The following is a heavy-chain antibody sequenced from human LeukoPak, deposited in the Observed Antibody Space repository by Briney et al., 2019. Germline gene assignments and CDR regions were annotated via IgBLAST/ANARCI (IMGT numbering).Heavy chain of an antibody. CDR3: AKRVEYGNSWPHFDY. Sequence: GSLRLSCAASGFTFSSYAMSWVRQAPGKGLEWVSAISGSGGSTYYADSVKGRFTISRDNSKNTLYLQMNSLRAEDTAVYYCAKRVEYGNSWPHFDYWGQGTLVTVSS. CDR1: GFTFSSYA. D-gene: IGHD6-13*01. J-gene: IGHJ4*02. V-gene: IGHV3-23*01. CDR2: ISGSGGST.